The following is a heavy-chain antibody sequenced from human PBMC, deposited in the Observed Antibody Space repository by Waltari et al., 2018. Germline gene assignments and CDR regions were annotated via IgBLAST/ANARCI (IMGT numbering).Heavy chain of an antibody. CDR2: INHSGST. D-gene: IGHD6-19*01. CDR1: GGSFSGYY. J-gene: IGHJ4*02. CDR3: ARGMGIAVAGPTSYFDY. V-gene: IGHV4-34*01. Sequence: QVQLLQWGAGLLKPSETLSLTCAVYGGSFSGYYWSWIRQPPGKGLEWIGEINHSGSTNYNPSLKSRVTISVDTSKNQFSLKLSSVTAADTAVYYCARGMGIAVAGPTSYFDYWGQGTLVTVSS.